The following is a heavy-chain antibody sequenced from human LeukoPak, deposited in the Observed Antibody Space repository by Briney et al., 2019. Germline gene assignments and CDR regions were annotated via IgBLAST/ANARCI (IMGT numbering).Heavy chain of an antibody. J-gene: IGHJ4*02. CDR1: GFTFSSYS. Sequence: PGGSLRLSCAASGFTFSSYSMNWVRQAPGKGLEWVSSISSSSSYIYYADSVKGRFTISRDNAKNSLYLQMNSLRAEDTAVYYCARFFKRQTYCGGDCYSGDYWGQGTLVTVSS. V-gene: IGHV3-21*01. CDR2: ISSSSSYI. CDR3: ARFFKRQTYCGGDCYSGDY. D-gene: IGHD2-21*02.